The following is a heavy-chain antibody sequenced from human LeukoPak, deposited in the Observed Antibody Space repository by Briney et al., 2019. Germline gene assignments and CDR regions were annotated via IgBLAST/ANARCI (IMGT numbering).Heavy chain of an antibody. CDR3: ATGRYYGDYVSDY. D-gene: IGHD4-17*01. J-gene: IGHJ4*02. CDR1: GFTFSSYG. CDR2: IWYDGSNK. Sequence: GGSLRLSCAASGFTFSSYGMHWVRQAPGKGLEAVAGIWYDGSNKYYAASVKGRFTISRDNSKNTLFLQMNSLRAEDTAVYYCATGRYYGDYVSDYSGQGTLVTVSS. V-gene: IGHV3-33*01.